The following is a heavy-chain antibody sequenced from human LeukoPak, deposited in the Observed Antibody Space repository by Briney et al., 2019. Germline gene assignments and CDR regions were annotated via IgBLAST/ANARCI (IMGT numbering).Heavy chain of an antibody. CDR3: EAAYYYYGMDV. CDR1: GGSFSGYY. J-gene: IGHJ6*02. V-gene: IGHV4-34*01. Sequence: SETLSLTCAVYGGSFSGYYWSLIRQPPGKGLEWIGEINHSGSTNYNPSLKSRVTISVDTSKNQFSLKLSSVTAADTAVYYCEAAYYYYGMDVWGQGTTVTVSS. D-gene: IGHD6-25*01. CDR2: INHSGST.